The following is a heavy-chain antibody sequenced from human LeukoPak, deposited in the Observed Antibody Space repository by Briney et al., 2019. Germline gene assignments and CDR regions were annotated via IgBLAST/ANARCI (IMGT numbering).Heavy chain of an antibody. Sequence: SETLSLTCTVSGGSIRSYYRSWIRQPPGKGLEWIGYIYYSGSTNYNHSLKSRVSISVDTTKNQFSLKLSSVTAADTAVYYCARTGSTVTMLYPFDHWGQGTLVTVSS. J-gene: IGHJ4*02. CDR3: ARTGSTVTMLYPFDH. CDR1: GGSIRSYY. D-gene: IGHD4-17*01. CDR2: IYYSGST. V-gene: IGHV4-59*01.